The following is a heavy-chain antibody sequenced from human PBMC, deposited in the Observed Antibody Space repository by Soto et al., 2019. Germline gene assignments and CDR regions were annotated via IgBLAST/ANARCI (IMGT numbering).Heavy chain of an antibody. Sequence: SVKVSCKASGGIFSNFVITWVRQAPGHGLEWMGQIIPVFGTPNYAQMFQGRVTITADESTSTAYMELSSLRSDDTAVYYCARSNYFGWGQGTLVTVSS. D-gene: IGHD3-10*01. V-gene: IGHV1-69*13. CDR1: GGIFSNFV. J-gene: IGHJ4*02. CDR3: ARSNYFG. CDR2: IIPVFGTP.